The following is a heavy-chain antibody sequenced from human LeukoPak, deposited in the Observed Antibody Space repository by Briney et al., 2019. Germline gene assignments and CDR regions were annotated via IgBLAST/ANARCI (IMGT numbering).Heavy chain of an antibody. J-gene: IGHJ4*02. CDR2: INPGDSDT. D-gene: IGHD3-22*01. V-gene: IGHV5-51*01. CDR1: GYRFTTYW. CDR3: ARHPITRYYDSSGYSAAGPDY. Sequence: GESLKISCKGSGYRFTTYWIGWVRQMPGKGLEWMGIINPGDSDTRYSPSFQGQVTISADKSISTAYLLWSSLKASDTAMYYCARHPITRYYDSSGYSAAGPDYWGQGTRVTVSS.